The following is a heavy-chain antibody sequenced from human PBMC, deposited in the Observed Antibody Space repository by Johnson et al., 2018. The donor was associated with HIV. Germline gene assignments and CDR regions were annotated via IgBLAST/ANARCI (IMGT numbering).Heavy chain of an antibody. CDR2: ISYDGSNK. CDR3: ARVKGSIIFGEVRPHGAFDI. V-gene: IGHV3-30*14. J-gene: IGHJ3*02. CDR1: GFTFSSYA. D-gene: IGHD3-3*01. Sequence: QVQLVESGGGVVQPGRSLRLSCAASGFTFSSYAMHWVRQAPGKGLEWVAVISYDGSNKYYADSVKGRFTISRDNSKNRLYLQMNSLRAEDTAVYYCARVKGSIIFGEVRPHGAFDIWGQGTMVTVSS.